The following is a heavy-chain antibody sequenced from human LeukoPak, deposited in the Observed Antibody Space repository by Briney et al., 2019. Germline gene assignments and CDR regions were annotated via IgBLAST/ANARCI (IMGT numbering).Heavy chain of an antibody. D-gene: IGHD2-2*01. V-gene: IGHV1-2*06. CDR2: INPNSGGT. CDR3: AMEDRKVVPAARFDP. Sequence: ASVKASCKASGYTCTGYYMHWVRQAPGQGLEWMGRINPNSGGTNYAQKFQGRVTMTRDTSISTAYMELSRLRSDDTAVYYCAMEDRKVVPAARFDPWGQGTLVTVSS. CDR1: GYTCTGYY. J-gene: IGHJ5*02.